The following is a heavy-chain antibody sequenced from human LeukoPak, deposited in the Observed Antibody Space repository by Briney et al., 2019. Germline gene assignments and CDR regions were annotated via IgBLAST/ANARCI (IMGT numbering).Heavy chain of an antibody. V-gene: IGHV4-34*01. D-gene: IGHD2-2*01. CDR1: GGSFSGYY. J-gene: IGHJ5*02. CDR2: INHSGST. CDR3: ARLGIVVVPAATPTPDPPNWFDP. Sequence: SETLSLTCAVYGGSFSGYYWSWIRQPPGKGLEWIGEINHSGSTNYNPSLKSRVTISVDTSKNQFSLKLSSVTAADTAVYYCARLGIVVVPAATPTPDPPNWFDPWGQGTLVTVSS.